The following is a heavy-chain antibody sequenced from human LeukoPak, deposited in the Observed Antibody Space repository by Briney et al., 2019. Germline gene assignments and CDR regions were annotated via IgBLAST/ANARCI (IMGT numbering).Heavy chain of an antibody. V-gene: IGHV3-21*01. CDR3: ARDSSGGLYFDY. CDR2: ISSSSSYI. J-gene: IGHJ4*02. D-gene: IGHD2-15*01. CDR1: GFTFSSYS. Sequence: GGSLRLSCAASGFTFSSYSMNWVRQAPGKGLEWVSSISSSSSYISYADSVKGRITISRNNAKNSMYLLMNSMMPEDTAVYYCARDSSGGLYFDYWGQGTLVTVSS.